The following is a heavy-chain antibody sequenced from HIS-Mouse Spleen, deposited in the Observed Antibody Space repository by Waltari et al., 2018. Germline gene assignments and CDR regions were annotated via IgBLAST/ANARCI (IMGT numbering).Heavy chain of an antibody. CDR1: GFTFTSYG. V-gene: IGHV1-18*01. CDR3: ARDRKVRPENYFDY. CDR2: ISAYNGNT. J-gene: IGHJ4*02. D-gene: IGHD6-6*01. Sequence: QVQLVQSGAEVKKPGASVTVSCKASGFTFTSYGISWGRPAPGQGLEWMGWISAYNGNTNYAQKLQGRVTMTTDTSTSTAYMGLRSLRSDDTAVYYCARDRKVRPENYFDYWGQGTLVTVSS.